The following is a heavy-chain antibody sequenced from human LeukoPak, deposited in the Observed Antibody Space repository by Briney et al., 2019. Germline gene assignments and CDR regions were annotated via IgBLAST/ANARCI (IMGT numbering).Heavy chain of an antibody. V-gene: IGHV6-1*01. CDR1: GDSVSSNSAA. D-gene: IGHD4-17*01. CDR3: ARERTTVTTNFDY. Sequence: SQTLSLTCAISGDSVSSNSAAWNRIRQSPSRGLEWLGRTYYRSKWYNDYAVSVKSRITINPDTSKNQFSLQLNSVTPEDTAVYYCARERTTVTTNFDYWGQGTLVTVSS. J-gene: IGHJ4*02. CDR2: TYYRSKWYN.